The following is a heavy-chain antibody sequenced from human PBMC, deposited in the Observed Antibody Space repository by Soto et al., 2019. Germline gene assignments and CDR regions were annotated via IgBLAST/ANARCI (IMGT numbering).Heavy chain of an antibody. Sequence: SETLSLTCTVSGGSTSSDNYWSWIRQPPGKGLEWIGHIYYSGNTDYNPSLKSRLAISIDTSKNQFSLKLSSVTAADTAVYYCARGGPIAGDFYYFDYWGQGTLVTVSS. CDR2: IYYSGNT. D-gene: IGHD4-17*01. CDR3: ARGGPIAGDFYYFDY. CDR1: GGSTSSDNY. V-gene: IGHV4-30-4*01. J-gene: IGHJ4*02.